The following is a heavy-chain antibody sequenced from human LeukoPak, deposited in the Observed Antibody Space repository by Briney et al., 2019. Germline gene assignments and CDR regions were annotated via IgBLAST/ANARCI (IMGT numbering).Heavy chain of an antibody. V-gene: IGHV1-46*01. CDR3: AREGVAGTGLDY. J-gene: IGHJ4*02. D-gene: IGHD6-13*01. CDR2: INPSGGT. CDR1: GYTFSIYN. Sequence: ASVKVSCKASGYTFSIYNMHWVRQAPGQGLEWMGIINPSGGTSYAQKLQGRITMTRDTSTSTLLMEPSSLRSEDTAVYYCAREGVAGTGLDYWGQGTLVTVSS.